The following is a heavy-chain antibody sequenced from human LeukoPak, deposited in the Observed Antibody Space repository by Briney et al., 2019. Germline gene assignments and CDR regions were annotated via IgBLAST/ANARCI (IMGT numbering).Heavy chain of an antibody. D-gene: IGHD6-19*01. J-gene: IGHJ3*02. V-gene: IGHV3-9*03. CDR1: GFTFSSYA. Sequence: GGSLRLSCAASGFTFSSYAMSWVRQAPGKGLEWVSGISWNSGSIGYADSVKGRFTISRDNAKNSLYLQMNSLRAEDMALYYCAKDQYSSGHDAFDIWGQGTMVTVSS. CDR2: ISWNSGSI. CDR3: AKDQYSSGHDAFDI.